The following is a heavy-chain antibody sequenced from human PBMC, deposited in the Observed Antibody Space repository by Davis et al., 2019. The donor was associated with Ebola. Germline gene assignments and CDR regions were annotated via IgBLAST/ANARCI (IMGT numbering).Heavy chain of an antibody. J-gene: IGHJ3*02. CDR1: GFTFSSYA. D-gene: IGHD6-19*01. Sequence: GESLKISCAASGFTFSSYAMSWVRQAPGKGLEWVSAISGSGGSTYYADSVKGRFTISRDNAKNSLSLQMDSLRVEDTAVYYCAGGESGWDASDIWGRGTMVTVSS. V-gene: IGHV3-23*01. CDR2: ISGSGGST. CDR3: AGGESGWDASDI.